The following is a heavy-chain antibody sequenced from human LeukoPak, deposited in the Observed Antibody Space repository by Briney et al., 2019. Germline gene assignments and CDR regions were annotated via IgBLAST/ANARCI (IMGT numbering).Heavy chain of an antibody. CDR3: ARETGDYGDFFDY. J-gene: IGHJ4*02. D-gene: IGHD4-17*01. CDR1: GFTFSSYE. Sequence: PVGSLRLSCAASGFTFSSYEMNWVRQAPGKGLEWVSYISSSGSTIYYADSVKGRFTISRDNAKNSLHLQMNSLRAEDTAVYYCARETGDYGDFFDYWGQGTLVTVSS. V-gene: IGHV3-48*03. CDR2: ISSSGSTI.